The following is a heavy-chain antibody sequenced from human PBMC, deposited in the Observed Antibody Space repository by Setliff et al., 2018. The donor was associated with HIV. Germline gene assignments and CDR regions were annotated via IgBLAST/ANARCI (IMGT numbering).Heavy chain of an antibody. CDR2: INHSGST. J-gene: IGHJ6*03. CDR1: GESFSGYY. Sequence: SETLSLTCAVYGESFSGYYWSWIRQPPGEGLEWIGEINHSGSTNYNPSLKSRVTMSVDTSKNQFSLNLSSVTAADTAVYYCARAAGGSGSYNRHYYYYYYMDVWGRGTTVTVSS. D-gene: IGHD3-10*01. V-gene: IGHV4-34*01. CDR3: ARAAGGSGSYNRHYYYYYYMDV.